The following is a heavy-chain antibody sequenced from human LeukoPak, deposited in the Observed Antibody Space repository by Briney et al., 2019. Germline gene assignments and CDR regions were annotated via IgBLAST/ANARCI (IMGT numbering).Heavy chain of an antibody. CDR1: GGSISSYY. CDR2: IYYSGST. CDR3: ARHILSVAGTNAFDI. D-gene: IGHD6-19*01. V-gene: IGHV4-59*08. J-gene: IGHJ3*02. Sequence: PSETLSLTCTVSGGSISSYYWSWIRQPPGKGLEWIGYIYYSGSTNYNPSLKSRVTISVDTSKNQFSLKLSSVTAADTAVYYCARHILSVAGTNAFDIWGQGTMVTVSS.